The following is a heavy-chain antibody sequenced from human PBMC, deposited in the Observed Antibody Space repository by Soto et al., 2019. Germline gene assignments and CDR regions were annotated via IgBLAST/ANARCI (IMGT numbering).Heavy chain of an antibody. CDR3: ATDPRTSIVGAIGGENWFDT. Sequence: GGSLRLSCAASGFSFSTYPMVWVRQAPGKRLEAVSSISGSGDKTYYKDSVKGRFTISRDNSKNTVDLQMNSLRPEDTAVYYCATDPRTSIVGAIGGENWFDTWGQGTLVTVSX. D-gene: IGHD1-26*01. CDR1: GFSFSTYP. V-gene: IGHV3-23*01. J-gene: IGHJ5*02. CDR2: ISGSGDKT.